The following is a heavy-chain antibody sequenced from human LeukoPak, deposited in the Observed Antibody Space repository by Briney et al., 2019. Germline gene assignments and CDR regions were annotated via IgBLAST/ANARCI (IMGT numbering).Heavy chain of an antibody. V-gene: IGHV3-48*02. CDR2: INSGSSTI. CDR3: ARTRSKVGTPTFDY. D-gene: IGHD4-23*01. CDR1: GFTFSDYN. J-gene: IGHJ4*02. Sequence: GESLTLSCTASGFTFSDYNMNWIRQPPGKGLKWVSYINSGSSTIYYVDSVEGRFTVSRDNAKNSLYLQMNSLRDEDTAVYHCARTRSKVGTPTFDYWGQGTLVTVSS.